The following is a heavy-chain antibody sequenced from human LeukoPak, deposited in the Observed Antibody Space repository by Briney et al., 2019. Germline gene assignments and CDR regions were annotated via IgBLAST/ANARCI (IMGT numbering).Heavy chain of an antibody. D-gene: IGHD5-12*01. CDR3: ARDRGGCGYDLYYYYGMDV. CDR2: IYYSGST. CDR1: GGSISSGGYY. V-gene: IGHV4-31*03. J-gene: IGHJ6*02. Sequence: SETLSLTCTVSGGSISSGGYYWSWIRQHPGKGLEWIGYIYYSGSTYYNPSLKSRVTISVDTSKNQFSLKLSSVTAADTAVYCCARDRGGCGYDLYYYYGMDVWGQGTTVTVSS.